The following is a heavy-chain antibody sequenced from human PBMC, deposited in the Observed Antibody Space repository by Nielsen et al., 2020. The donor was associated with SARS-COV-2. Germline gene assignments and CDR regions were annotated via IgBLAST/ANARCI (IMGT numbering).Heavy chain of an antibody. CDR3: ARTYCSNGICYRFDY. J-gene: IGHJ4*02. CDR1: GFIFSNYG. Sequence: GESLKISCAAYGFIFSNYGMHWVRQAPGKGLEWVAAISYDRSNIYYADSVKGRFTISRDNARNSLYLQMNSLRAEDTAVYYCARTYCSNGICYRFDYWGQGTLVTVSS. CDR2: ISYDRSNI. V-gene: IGHV3-30*03. D-gene: IGHD2-8*01.